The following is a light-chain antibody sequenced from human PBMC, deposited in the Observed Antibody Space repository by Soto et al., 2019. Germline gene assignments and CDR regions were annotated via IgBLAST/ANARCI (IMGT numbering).Light chain of an antibody. CDR2: DVT. J-gene: IGLJ1*01. V-gene: IGLV2-8*01. Sequence: QSVLTQSPSASGSPGQSVTISCTGTSSDIGGYNSVSWYQQHPGKAPKVMIYDVTKRPSGVPDRFSGSKSGNTASLSVSVLQAEDEADYYCSSYTDRKNLVFGTGTKLTVL. CDR3: SSYTDRKNLV. CDR1: SSDIGGYNS.